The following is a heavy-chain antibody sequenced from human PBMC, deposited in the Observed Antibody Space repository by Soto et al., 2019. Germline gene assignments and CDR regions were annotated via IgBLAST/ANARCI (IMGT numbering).Heavy chain of an antibody. V-gene: IGHV3-21*01. CDR3: ARDPCRSTSCYHG. CDR2: ISSSRSYI. CDR1: GFSFSSYS. D-gene: IGHD2-2*01. Sequence: EVQLVESGGGLVKPGGSLRLSCAASGFSFSSYSMNWVRQAPGKGLEWVSSISSSRSYIYYADSVKGRFTITRDNAKNSRYLQMNGPRAEATAVYYGARDPCRSTSCYHGWGQGTMVTVSS. J-gene: IGHJ4*02.